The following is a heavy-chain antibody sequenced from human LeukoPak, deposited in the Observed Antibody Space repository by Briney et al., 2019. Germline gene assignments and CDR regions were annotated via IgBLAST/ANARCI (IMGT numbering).Heavy chain of an antibody. D-gene: IGHD6-13*01. V-gene: IGHV3-21*01. CDR3: AKEHGGGSWSYYYFDY. Sequence: PGGSLRLSCAASGFTFSSYSMNWVRQAPGKGLEWVSSISSSSSYIYYADSVKGRFTISRDNAKNSLYLQMNSLRAEDTAVYYCAKEHGGGSWSYYYFDYWGQGTLVTVSS. CDR2: ISSSSSYI. J-gene: IGHJ4*02. CDR1: GFTFSSYS.